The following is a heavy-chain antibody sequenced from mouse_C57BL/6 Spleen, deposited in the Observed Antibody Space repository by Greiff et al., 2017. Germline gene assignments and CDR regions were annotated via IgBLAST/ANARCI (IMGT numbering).Heavy chain of an antibody. CDR2: ISYDGSN. Sequence: EVQLVESGPGLVKPSPSLPLTCSVTGYSITSGYYWNWIRQFPGNKLEWMGYISYDGSNNYNPSLKNRISITRDTSKNQFFLKLNSVTTEDTATYYCARKGDGYIAYWGQGTLVTVSA. CDR3: ARKGDGYIAY. D-gene: IGHD2-3*01. V-gene: IGHV3-6*01. J-gene: IGHJ3*01. CDR1: GYSITSGYY.